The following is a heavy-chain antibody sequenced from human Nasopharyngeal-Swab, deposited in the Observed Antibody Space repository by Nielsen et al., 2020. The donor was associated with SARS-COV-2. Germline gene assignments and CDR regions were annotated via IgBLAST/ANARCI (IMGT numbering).Heavy chain of an antibody. V-gene: IGHV3-53*01. CDR1: GFTFSSYS. J-gene: IGHJ4*02. CDR2: IYSGGST. Sequence: GESLKISCAASGFTFSSYSMSWVRQAPGKGLEWVSVIYSGGSTYYADSVKGRFTISRDNSKNTLYLQMNSLRAEDTAVYYCAYGGNSLFDYWGQGTLVTVSS. CDR3: AYGGNSLFDY. D-gene: IGHD4-23*01.